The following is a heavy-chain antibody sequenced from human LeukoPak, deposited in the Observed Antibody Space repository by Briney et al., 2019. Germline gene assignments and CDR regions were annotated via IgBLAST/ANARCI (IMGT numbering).Heavy chain of an antibody. CDR2: IKSKTDGGTT. CDR3: TTDIDYYGSGSYYYYFDY. V-gene: IGHV3-15*01. D-gene: IGHD3-10*01. Sequence: GGSLRLSCAASGFTFSNAWTSWVRQAPGKGLECVGRIKSKTDGGTTDYAAPVKGRFTISRDDSKNTLYLQMNSLKTEDTAVYYCTTDIDYYGSGSYYYYFDYWGQGTLVTVSS. J-gene: IGHJ4*02. CDR1: GFTFSNAW.